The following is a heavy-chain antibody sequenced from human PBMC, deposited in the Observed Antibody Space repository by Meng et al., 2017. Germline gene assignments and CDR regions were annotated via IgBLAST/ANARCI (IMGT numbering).Heavy chain of an antibody. J-gene: IGHJ3*02. V-gene: IGHV4-38-2*01. D-gene: IGHD1-26*01. CDR2: IYHSGST. Sequence: SETLSLTCAVSGYSISSSYYWGWIRQPPGKGLEWIGSIYHSGSTYYNPSLKSRVTISVDTSKNQFSLKLSSVTAADTAVYYCASYSGSYYDAFDIWGQGTMVTVSS. CDR3: ASYSGSYYDAFDI. CDR1: GYSISSSYY.